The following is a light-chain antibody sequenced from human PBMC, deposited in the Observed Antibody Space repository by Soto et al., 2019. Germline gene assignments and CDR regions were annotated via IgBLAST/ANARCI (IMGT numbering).Light chain of an antibody. V-gene: IGKV3-15*01. J-gene: IGKJ2*01. CDR1: QSISTE. CDR3: QQCHNWPLT. Sequence: EIVMTQSPATLSVSPGERATLSCRASQSISTELAWYQQKPGQPPRLLIYAASTRATGVPATFTGSRSGSEFTLTISGLQSEDFAVYYCQQCHNWPLTFGQGTRLE. CDR2: AAS.